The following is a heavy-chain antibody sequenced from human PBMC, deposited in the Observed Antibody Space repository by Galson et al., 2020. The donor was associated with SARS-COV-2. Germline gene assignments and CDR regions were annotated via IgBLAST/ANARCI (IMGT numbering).Heavy chain of an antibody. J-gene: IGHJ6*02. CDR1: GFIFSGFD. V-gene: IGHV3-13*01. D-gene: IGHD3-9*01. CDR2: IGTTGDT. CDR3: ARATILYDYGMDV. Sequence: GGSLRLSCAASGFIFSGFDMHWVRQAAGKGLEWVSGIGTTGDTYYPESVKGRFTISRENAKNSLYLQMNSLRAEDTAVYYCARATILYDYGMDVWGPGTTVAVSS.